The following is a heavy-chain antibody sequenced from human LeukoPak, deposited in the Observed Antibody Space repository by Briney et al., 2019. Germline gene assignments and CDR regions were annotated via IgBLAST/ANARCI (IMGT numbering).Heavy chain of an antibody. CDR1: GGTFSSYA. D-gene: IGHD3-10*01. V-gene: IGHV1-69*04. Sequence: ASVKVSCKASGGTFSSYAISWVRQAPGQGLEWMGRIIPILGIANYAQKFQGRVTITADKSTSTAYMGLSSLRSEDTAVYYCASQSMVRGVSYDYWGQGTLVTVSS. CDR2: IIPILGIA. CDR3: ASQSMVRGVSYDY. J-gene: IGHJ4*02.